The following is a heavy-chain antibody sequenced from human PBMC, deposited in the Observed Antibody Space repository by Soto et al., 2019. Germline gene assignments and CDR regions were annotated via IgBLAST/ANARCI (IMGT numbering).Heavy chain of an antibody. CDR3: ARGPGYCSSTSCYGWFDP. CDR1: GYTFASYG. J-gene: IGHJ5*02. D-gene: IGHD2-2*01. Sequence: ASVKVSCKASGYTFASYGIRWVRQAPGQGLEWMGWISAYNGNTNYAQKLQGRVTMTTDTSTSTAYMELRSLRSDDTAVYYCARGPGYCSSTSCYGWFDPWGQGTLVTVSS. CDR2: ISAYNGNT. V-gene: IGHV1-18*01.